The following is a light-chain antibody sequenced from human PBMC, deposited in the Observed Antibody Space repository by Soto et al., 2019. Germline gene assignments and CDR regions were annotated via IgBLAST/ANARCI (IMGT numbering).Light chain of an antibody. CDR1: QSVNIY. V-gene: IGKV3D-15*01. Sequence: EIVMTQSPATLSVSPVERATLSCRGSQSVNIYLAWYQQKPGQAPRLLIFGASSRATGIPARFSGSGSGTECNLTISSLQSEDFAVYFCQQYDDWLRLTFGGGTKVEIK. J-gene: IGKJ4*01. CDR2: GAS. CDR3: QQYDDWLRLT.